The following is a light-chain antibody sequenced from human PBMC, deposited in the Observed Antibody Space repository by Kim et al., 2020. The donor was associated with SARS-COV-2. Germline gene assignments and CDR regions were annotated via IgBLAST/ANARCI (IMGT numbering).Light chain of an antibody. J-gene: IGKJ4*01. CDR2: AAS. V-gene: IGKV1-9*01. CDR1: QGISSY. Sequence: ASVGDRVTLTCRASQGISSYLAWYQQKPGKAPKLLIYAASTLQSGVPSRFSGSGSGTDFTLTISSLQPEDFATYYCQQLNSYPPTFGGGTKVDIK. CDR3: QQLNSYPPT.